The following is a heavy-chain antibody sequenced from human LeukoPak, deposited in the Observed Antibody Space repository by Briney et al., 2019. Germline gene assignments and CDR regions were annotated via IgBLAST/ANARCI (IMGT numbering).Heavy chain of an antibody. CDR2: ISSRGSTI. CDR3: ARGTSAAVAGTAIY. J-gene: IGHJ4*02. V-gene: IGHV3-48*03. Sequence: GGSLRLSCAASGFTFSSYEMNWVRQAPGKGLEWVSYISSRGSTIYYADSVKGRFTISRDNAKNSLYLRMNSLRAEDTAVYYCARGTSAAVAGTAIYWGQGTLVTVSS. D-gene: IGHD6-19*01. CDR1: GFTFSSYE.